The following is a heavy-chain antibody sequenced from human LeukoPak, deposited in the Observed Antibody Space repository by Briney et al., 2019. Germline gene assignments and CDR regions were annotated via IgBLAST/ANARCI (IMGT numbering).Heavy chain of an antibody. D-gene: IGHD2-2*01. J-gene: IGHJ5*02. CDR1: GYTFTSYY. V-gene: IGHV1-46*01. CDR2: INPSGGST. CDR3: ARGEVVPAADNWFDP. Sequence: ASVKVSCKASGYTFTSYYMHWVRQAPGQGLEWMGIINPSGGSTSYAQKFQGRVTMTRDTSTSTVYMELSSLRSEDTAVYYCARGEVVPAADNWFDPWGQGTLVTVSS.